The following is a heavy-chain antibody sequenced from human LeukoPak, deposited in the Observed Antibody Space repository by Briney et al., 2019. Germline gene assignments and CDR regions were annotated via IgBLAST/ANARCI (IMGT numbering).Heavy chain of an antibody. J-gene: IGHJ1*01. Sequence: GGSLRLSCAASGFTVSSNYMSWVRQAPGKGLEWVSVISGTGGSTYYADSVKGRFTISRDNSKNTLYLQMNSLRADDTAVYYCAKENYGDSTGGRFQHWGQGSLVTVSS. CDR2: ISGTGGST. D-gene: IGHD4-17*01. CDR1: GFTVSSNY. V-gene: IGHV3-23*01. CDR3: AKENYGDSTGGRFQH.